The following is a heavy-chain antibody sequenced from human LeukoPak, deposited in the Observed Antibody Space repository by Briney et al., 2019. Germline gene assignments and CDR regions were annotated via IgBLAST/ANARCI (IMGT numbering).Heavy chain of an antibody. Sequence: PGRSLRLSCAASGFIFSNYAMHWVRQAPGKGLDWVAVISFDGSNIYYADSAKGRFTISRDNSKNTLYLQMNSLRAEDTAVYYCARAGSSWYFDYWGQGTLVTVSS. CDR1: GFIFSNYA. V-gene: IGHV3-30*04. CDR2: ISFDGSNI. D-gene: IGHD6-13*01. J-gene: IGHJ4*02. CDR3: ARAGSSWYFDY.